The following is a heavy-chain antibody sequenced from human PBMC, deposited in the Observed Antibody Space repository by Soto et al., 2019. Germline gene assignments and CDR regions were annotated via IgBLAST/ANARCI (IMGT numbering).Heavy chain of an antibody. V-gene: IGHV3-33*01. CDR1: GFTFSSYG. CDR2: IWYDGSNK. Sequence: GGSLRLSCAASGFTFSSYGMHWVRQAPGKGLEWVAVIWYDGSNKYYADSVKGRFTISRDNSKNTLYLQMNSLRAEDTAVYYCASIYCSGGSCYSPGGYMDVWGKGTTVTVSS. J-gene: IGHJ6*03. D-gene: IGHD2-15*01. CDR3: ASIYCSGGSCYSPGGYMDV.